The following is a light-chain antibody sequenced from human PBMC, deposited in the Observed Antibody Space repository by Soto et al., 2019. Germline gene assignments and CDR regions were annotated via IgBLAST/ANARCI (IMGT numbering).Light chain of an antibody. CDR3: SSYTSGSTLV. CDR2: EVS. V-gene: IGLV2-14*01. CDR1: TSDVGGYND. J-gene: IGLJ2*01. Sequence: QSVLTQPASVSGSPGQSITISCAGTTSDVGGYNDVSWYQQHPGKAPELMIYEVSNRPSGVSIRFSGSKSGNTASLTISGLQADDEADYYCSSYTSGSTLVFGGGTKLTVL.